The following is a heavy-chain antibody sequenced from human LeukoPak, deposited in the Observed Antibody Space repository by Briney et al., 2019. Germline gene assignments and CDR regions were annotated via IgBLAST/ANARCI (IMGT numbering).Heavy chain of an antibody. CDR2: ISAYNGNT. J-gene: IGHJ4*02. CDR3: ARDLLYFDWLAY. D-gene: IGHD3-9*01. CDR1: GYTFTSYG. Sequence: ASVKVSCKASGYTFTSYGISWARQAPGQGLEWMGWISAYNGNTNYAQKLQGRVTMTTDTSTSTAYMELRSLRSDDTAVYYCARDLLYFDWLAYWGQGTLVTVSS. V-gene: IGHV1-18*01.